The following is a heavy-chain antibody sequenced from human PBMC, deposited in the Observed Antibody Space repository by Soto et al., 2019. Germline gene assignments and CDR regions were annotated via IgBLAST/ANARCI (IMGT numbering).Heavy chain of an antibody. CDR3: ARAREIRIEAAGTWTY. Sequence: GGSLRLSCVASGFTVSSNFMSRVRQAPGKGLEWVSVIYSGGGTHYADSVKGRFTISRDSSMNTLYLQMNSLRAEDTAVYYCARAREIRIEAAGTWTYWGQGSLVTVSS. CDR1: GFTVSSNF. CDR2: IYSGGGT. D-gene: IGHD6-13*01. J-gene: IGHJ4*02. V-gene: IGHV3-53*01.